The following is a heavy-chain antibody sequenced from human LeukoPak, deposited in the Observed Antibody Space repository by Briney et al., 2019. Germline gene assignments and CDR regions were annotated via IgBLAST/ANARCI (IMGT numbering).Heavy chain of an antibody. J-gene: IGHJ4*02. V-gene: IGHV3-23*01. CDR3: AKVRGNYYDSSGFHYPFNY. CDR1: GFAFSSFA. Sequence: GGSLRLSCAASGFAFSSFAMSWVRQAPGKGLEWVSAISATGGTTNYADSVKGRFTISRDSSKNTLCLQMNTLRADDTAVYYCAKVRGNYYDSSGFHYPFNYWGQGTLVTVSS. D-gene: IGHD3-22*01. CDR2: ISATGGTT.